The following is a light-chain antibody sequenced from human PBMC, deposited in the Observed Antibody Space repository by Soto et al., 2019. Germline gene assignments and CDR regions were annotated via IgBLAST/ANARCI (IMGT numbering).Light chain of an antibody. CDR2: AAS. CDR1: QTISSY. Sequence: DIQMTQSPSSLSASVGDRVTITCRASQTISSYLHWYQQSPGKAPKLLIYAASSLQSGVPSRFSGSGSGTDFTLTISSLQPEDFATYYCQQSSNIPYTFGQGTKLEIK. J-gene: IGKJ2*01. CDR3: QQSSNIPYT. V-gene: IGKV1-39*01.